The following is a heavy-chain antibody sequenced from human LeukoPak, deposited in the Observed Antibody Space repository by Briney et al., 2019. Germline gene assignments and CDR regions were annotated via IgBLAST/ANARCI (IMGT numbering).Heavy chain of an antibody. D-gene: IGHD2-21*02. CDR3: ARVALARPHIVVVTAIVDAFDI. CDR1: GYTFPTSG. V-gene: IGHV1-18*01. CDR2: ISVYNHNT. Sequence: ASVKVSCKASGYTFPTSGISWVRQAPGQGLEWMGWISVYNHNTNYAQKFQGRVTVTTDTSTRTAYMELRSLRSDDTAVYYCARVALARPHIVVVTAIVDAFDIWGQGTMVTVSS. J-gene: IGHJ3*02.